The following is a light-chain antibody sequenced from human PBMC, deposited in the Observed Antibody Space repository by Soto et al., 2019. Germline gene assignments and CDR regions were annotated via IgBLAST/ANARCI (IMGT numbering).Light chain of an antibody. CDR2: DVT. Sequence: QSVLTQPASVSGSPGQSITISCTGTTSDIGGYNYVSWYQQHPGTAPKLMIYDVTNRPSGVSNRFSGSKSGSTASLTISGLQAEDEADYYCSSFTSSSTLVFGGGTKLTVL. J-gene: IGLJ2*01. CDR3: SSFTSSSTLV. CDR1: TSDIGGYNY. V-gene: IGLV2-14*03.